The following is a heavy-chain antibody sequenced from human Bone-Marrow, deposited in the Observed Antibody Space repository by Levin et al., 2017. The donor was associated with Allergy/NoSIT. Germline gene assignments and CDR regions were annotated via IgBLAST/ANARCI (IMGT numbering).Heavy chain of an antibody. CDR1: GYMFTSYG. Sequence: ASVKVSCKASGYMFTSYGISWVRQAPGQGLEWMGWITTYNGNTTYAQNLQGRVTMTTDTSTSTAHMELRSLRSDDTAVYYCARGNYEFWSGYIYYYYYYMDVWGKGTTVTVSS. CDR3: ARGNYEFWSGYIYYYYYYMDV. D-gene: IGHD3-3*01. CDR2: ITTYNGNT. V-gene: IGHV1-18*01. J-gene: IGHJ6*03.